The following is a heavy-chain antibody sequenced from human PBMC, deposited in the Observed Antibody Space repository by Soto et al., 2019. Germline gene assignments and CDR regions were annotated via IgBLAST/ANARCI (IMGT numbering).Heavy chain of an antibody. CDR1: GGCISSYY. D-gene: IGHD5-12*01. V-gene: IGHV4-59*01. J-gene: IGHJ4*02. Sequence: PSETLSLTCTVSGGCISSYYWGWIRQPPGKGLEWIGYIYYSGSTNYNPSLKSRVTISVDTSKNQFSLKLSSVTAADTAVYYCARDTKGVVAANHYFDYWGQGTLVTVSS. CDR2: IYYSGST. CDR3: ARDTKGVVAANHYFDY.